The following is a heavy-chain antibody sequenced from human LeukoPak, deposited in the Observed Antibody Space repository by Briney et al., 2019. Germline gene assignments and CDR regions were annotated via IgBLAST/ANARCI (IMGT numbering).Heavy chain of an antibody. V-gene: IGHV4-34*01. Sequence: PSETLSLTCAVYGGSFSGYYWSWIRQPPGKGLEWIGEINHSGSTNYNPSLKSRVTISVDTSKNQFSLKLSSVTAADTAVYYCARMSRAVAGTSRGPYYFDYWGQGTLVTVSS. J-gene: IGHJ4*02. D-gene: IGHD6-19*01. CDR2: INHSGST. CDR1: GGSFSGYY. CDR3: ARMSRAVAGTSRGPYYFDY.